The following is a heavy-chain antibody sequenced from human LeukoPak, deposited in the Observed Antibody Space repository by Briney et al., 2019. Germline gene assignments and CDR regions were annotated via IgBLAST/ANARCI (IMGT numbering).Heavy chain of an antibody. V-gene: IGHV3-21*06. D-gene: IGHD2-2*01. CDR1: GFTLSTFD. Sequence: GGSLRLSCAASGFTLSTFDMNWVRQAPGKGLEWVSSISTSSRYIYYRDSVKGRFTVSRDDAKNSLYLQMNSLTVEDTAVYYCARADCSGSTCYLRHSWFDPWGQGTLVTVSS. CDR3: ARADCSGSTCYLRHSWFDP. CDR2: ISTSSRYI. J-gene: IGHJ5*02.